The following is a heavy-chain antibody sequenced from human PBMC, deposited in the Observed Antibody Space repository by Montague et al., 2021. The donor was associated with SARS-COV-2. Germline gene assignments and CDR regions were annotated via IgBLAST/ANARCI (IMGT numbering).Heavy chain of an antibody. CDR1: GGSFSPTRNY. D-gene: IGHD6-19*01. CDR3: AKGGGIGVSYS. Sequence: SETLSLTCTLSGGSFSPTRNYWNWIRQPTGKGLEGNVHIYYTKTNYHNPAPLSGTTKYSPSLKSRVTISVDTSRNQVFLNLRSVTAADTAVYYCAKGGGIGVSYSWGQGTLVTVSS. J-gene: IGHJ3*01. V-gene: IGHV4-39*01. CDR2: IYYTKTN.